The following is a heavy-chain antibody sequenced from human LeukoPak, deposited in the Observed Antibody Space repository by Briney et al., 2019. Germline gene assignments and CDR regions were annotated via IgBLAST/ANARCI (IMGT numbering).Heavy chain of an antibody. V-gene: IGHV4-31*03. J-gene: IGHJ4*02. CDR1: GGSISSGGFH. CDR3: ARGRDYSDY. Sequence: PSETLSLTCTVSGGSISSGGFHLSWIRQHPGKGLEWIGYIYYSGSSYYNPSLKSRLTMSVDTSKSQFSLKLSSVAAADTAAYFCARGRDYSDYWGQGTLVDVSS. CDR2: IYYSGSS.